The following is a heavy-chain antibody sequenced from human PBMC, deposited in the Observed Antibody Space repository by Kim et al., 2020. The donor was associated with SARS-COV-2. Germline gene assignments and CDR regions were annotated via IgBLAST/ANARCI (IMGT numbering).Heavy chain of an antibody. D-gene: IGHD6-13*01. CDR1: GGSITTYY. Sequence: SETLSLTCTASGGSITTYYWTWIRQPPGKGLEWIGFIYYSGSTKYNPSLRSRVTISLDTSKNQFSLKLSSVTAADTAVYYCARGRGIVASVGIEFDSWGQGTLVTVSS. CDR2: IYYSGST. J-gene: IGHJ4*02. CDR3: ARGRGIVASVGIEFDS. V-gene: IGHV4-59*01.